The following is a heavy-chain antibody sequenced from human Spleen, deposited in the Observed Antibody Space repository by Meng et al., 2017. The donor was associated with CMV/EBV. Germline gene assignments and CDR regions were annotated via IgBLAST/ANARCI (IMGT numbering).Heavy chain of an antibody. D-gene: IGHD3-3*01. J-gene: IGHJ4*02. Sequence: SGRYYWSWLRQPRGKGLEWIGYIYYSGSTNYHPSLKSRVTISVDTSKNQFSLKLRSVTAADTAVYYCARERGHELFGVGNRYYFDYWGQGTLVTVSS. V-gene: IGHV4-61*01. CDR2: IYYSGST. CDR1: SGRYY. CDR3: ARERGHELFGVGNRYYFDY.